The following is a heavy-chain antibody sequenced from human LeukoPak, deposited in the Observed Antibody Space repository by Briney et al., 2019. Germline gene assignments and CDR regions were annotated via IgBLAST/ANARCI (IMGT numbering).Heavy chain of an antibody. CDR2: IYTSGST. Sequence: PSETLSLTCTVSGGSISSYYWSWIRQPAGKGLEWIGRIYTSGSTNYNPSLKSRGTISVDKSKNQFSLKLSSVTAADTAVYYCAREIGWELQDGWFDPWGQGTLVTVSS. V-gene: IGHV4-4*07. CDR3: AREIGWELQDGWFDP. J-gene: IGHJ5*02. D-gene: IGHD1-26*01. CDR1: GGSISSYY.